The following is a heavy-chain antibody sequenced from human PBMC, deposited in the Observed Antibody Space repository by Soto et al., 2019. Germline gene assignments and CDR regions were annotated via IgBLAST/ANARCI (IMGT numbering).Heavy chain of an antibody. CDR2: IYYSGRT. V-gene: IGHV4-30-4*01. Sequence: QVQLQESGPGLVKPSQTLSLTCTVSGGSISSGDYYWSWIRQPPGKGLEWIGYIYYSGRTYYNPYLKSRVTISVDTSKNPFSLKLSSVTAADTGVYYFGRDSLATNYDFWSGYSYGMDVWGQGTTVTVSS. D-gene: IGHD3-3*01. CDR1: GGSISSGDYY. CDR3: GRDSLATNYDFWSGYSYGMDV. J-gene: IGHJ6*02.